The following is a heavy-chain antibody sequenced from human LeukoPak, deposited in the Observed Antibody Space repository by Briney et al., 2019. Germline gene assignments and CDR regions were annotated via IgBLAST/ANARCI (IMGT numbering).Heavy chain of an antibody. D-gene: IGHD6-19*01. Sequence: GGSLRLSCAASGFTFSSYAMHWVRQAPGKGLEWVAVISYDGSNKYYADSVKGRFTISRDNSKNTLYLQMNSLRAEDTAVYYCAKDLTAVAGGYWGQGTLVTVSS. V-gene: IGHV3-30-3*01. CDR1: GFTFSSYA. J-gene: IGHJ4*02. CDR3: AKDLTAVAGGY. CDR2: ISYDGSNK.